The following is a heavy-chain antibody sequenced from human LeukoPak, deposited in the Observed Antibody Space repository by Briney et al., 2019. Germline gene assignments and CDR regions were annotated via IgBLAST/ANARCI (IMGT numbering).Heavy chain of an antibody. Sequence: SETLSLTCTVSGGSISGSSYYWGWSRQPPGGGLEWIGSISYSGSTNYNPSLKSPVTISVDTSKNQFSLKLSSVTAADTAVYYCARGLPKYYYDRSRGSERLDYWGQGTLVTVSS. D-gene: IGHD3-22*01. CDR2: ISYSGST. V-gene: IGHV4-39*07. J-gene: IGHJ4*02. CDR3: ARGLPKYYYDRSRGSERLDY. CDR1: GGSISGSSYY.